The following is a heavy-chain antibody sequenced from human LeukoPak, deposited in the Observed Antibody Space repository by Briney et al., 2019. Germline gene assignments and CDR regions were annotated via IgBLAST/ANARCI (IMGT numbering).Heavy chain of an antibody. CDR1: GFTFSSYS. CDR2: ISSSSSTI. J-gene: IGHJ5*02. Sequence: GGSLRLSCAASGFTFSSYSMNWVRQAPGKGLEWVSYISSSSSTIYYADSVKGRFTISRDNAKNSLYLQMNSLRAEDTAVYYCARDQIGGYSYGILGHWGQGTLVTVSS. CDR3: ARDQIGGYSYGILGH. V-gene: IGHV3-48*04. D-gene: IGHD5-18*01.